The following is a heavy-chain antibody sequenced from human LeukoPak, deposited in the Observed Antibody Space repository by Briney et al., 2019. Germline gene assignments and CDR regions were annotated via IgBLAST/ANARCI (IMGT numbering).Heavy chain of an antibody. D-gene: IGHD5-18*01. CDR3: GRDGSYGYGALDY. Sequence: ASMKVSCKASSYTFTSYGISWVRQAPGQGLEWMGWISAYSGKTNYAQKLQGRVTMTTDTSTSTAYMELRSLRSDDTAVYYCGRDGSYGYGALDYWGQGTPVTVSS. J-gene: IGHJ4*02. V-gene: IGHV1-18*01. CDR1: SYTFTSYG. CDR2: ISAYSGKT.